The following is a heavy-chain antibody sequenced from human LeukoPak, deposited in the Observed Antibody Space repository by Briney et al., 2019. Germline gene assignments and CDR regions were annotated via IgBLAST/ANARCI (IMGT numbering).Heavy chain of an antibody. CDR2: IRYDGSNK. J-gene: IGHJ6*03. V-gene: IGHV3-30*02. Sequence: PGGSLRLSCAASGLSFSSYGMHWVRQAPGKGLEWVAFIRYDGSNKYYADSVKGRFTISRDNAKNTLYLQMNSLRAEDTAVYYCAREGDPTFLYYYYMDVWGKGTTVTVSS. CDR1: GLSFSSYG. CDR3: AREGDPTFLYYYYMDV. D-gene: IGHD1-26*01.